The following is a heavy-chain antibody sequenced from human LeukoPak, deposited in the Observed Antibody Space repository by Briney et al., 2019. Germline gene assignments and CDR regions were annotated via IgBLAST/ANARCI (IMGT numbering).Heavy chain of an antibody. CDR2: IYYSGST. CDR3: ARVSGGSGSPLIDY. V-gene: IGHV4-59*01. CDR1: GGSISSYY. J-gene: IGHJ4*02. Sequence: SETLSLTCTVSGGSISSYYWSWIRQPPGKGPEWIGCIYYSGSTSYNPSLKSRVTISVDTSKNQFSLKLSSVTAADTAVYYCARVSGGSGSPLIDYWGQGTLVTVCS. D-gene: IGHD3-10*01.